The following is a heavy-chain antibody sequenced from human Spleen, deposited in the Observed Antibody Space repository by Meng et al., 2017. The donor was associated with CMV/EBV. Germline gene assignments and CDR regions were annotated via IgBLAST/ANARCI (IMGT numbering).Heavy chain of an antibody. Sequence: ASVKVSCKASGYTFTSYYMHWVRQAPGQGLEWMGIINPSGGSTNYAQKFQGRVTITTDESTSTAYMELSSLRSEDTAVYYCARGPHADYSNLRRYYYYHGLDVWGQGTTVTVSS. D-gene: IGHD4-11*01. CDR2: INPSGGST. J-gene: IGHJ6*02. CDR3: ARGPHADYSNLRRYYYYHGLDV. CDR1: GYTFTSYY. V-gene: IGHV1-46*01.